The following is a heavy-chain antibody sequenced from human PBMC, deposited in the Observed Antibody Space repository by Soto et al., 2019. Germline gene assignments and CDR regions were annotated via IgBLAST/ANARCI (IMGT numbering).Heavy chain of an antibody. J-gene: IGHJ5*02. V-gene: IGHV3-30-3*01. Sequence: QVQLVESGGGVVQPGRSLRLSCAASGFTFSSYAMHWVRQAPGKGLEWVAVISYDGSNKYYADSVKGRFTISRDNSKNTLYLQMNSLRAEDTAVYYCERGQYCSGGSCYLPWFDPWGQGTLVTVSS. CDR3: ERGQYCSGGSCYLPWFDP. D-gene: IGHD2-15*01. CDR2: ISYDGSNK. CDR1: GFTFSSYA.